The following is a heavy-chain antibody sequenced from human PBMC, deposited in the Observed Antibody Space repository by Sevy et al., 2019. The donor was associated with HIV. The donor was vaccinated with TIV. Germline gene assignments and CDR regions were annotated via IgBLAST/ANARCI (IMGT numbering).Heavy chain of an antibody. J-gene: IGHJ6*02. CDR2: IKRDGSEK. V-gene: IGHV3-7*03. CDR1: GFTFSTYW. Sequence: GGSRRLSCAASGFTFSTYWMSWVRQAPGKGLEWVANIKRDGSEKYYVDSVRGRFTISRDNAKNSMYLQMNSLRAEDTAVYYCARDCNSATCLWGLDVWGQGTTVTVSS. CDR3: ARDCNSATCLWGLDV. D-gene: IGHD1-26*01.